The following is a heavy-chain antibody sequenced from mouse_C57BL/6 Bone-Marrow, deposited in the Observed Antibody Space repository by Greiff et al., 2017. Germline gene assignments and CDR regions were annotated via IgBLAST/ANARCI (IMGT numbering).Heavy chain of an antibody. CDR1: GFTFSDYG. CDR3: ARPRIYWYFDV. Sequence: EVTVVESGGGLVKPGGSLKLSCAASGFTFSDYGMHWVRQAPEKGLEWVAYISSGSSTIYYADTVKGRFTISRDNAKNTLCRQMTSLESEDTAMYYCARPRIYWYFDVWGTGTTVTVSS. V-gene: IGHV5-17*01. CDR2: ISSGSSTI. J-gene: IGHJ1*03.